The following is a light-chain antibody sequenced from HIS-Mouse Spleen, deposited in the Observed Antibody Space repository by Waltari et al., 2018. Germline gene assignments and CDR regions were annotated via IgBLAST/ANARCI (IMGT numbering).Light chain of an antibody. V-gene: IGLV3-16*01. CDR3: LSADSSGTWV. CDR2: KDS. Sequence: SYELTQPPSVSVSLGQMARITCSGEALPNKYPYWYQQKPGQFPVLVIYKDSERPSGIPERFSGSSSGTIVTLTISGVQAEDEADYYCLSADSSGTWVFGGGTKLTVL. J-gene: IGLJ3*02. CDR1: ALPNKY.